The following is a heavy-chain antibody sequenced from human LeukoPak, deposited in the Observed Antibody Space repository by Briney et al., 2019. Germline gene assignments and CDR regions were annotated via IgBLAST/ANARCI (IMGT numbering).Heavy chain of an antibody. Sequence: GSLRLSCAASGFTFSSYGMHWVRQAPGKGLEWVAIISYDGSNKYYADSVKGRFTISRDNSKNTLYLQMNSLRAEDTAVYYCAKVGNAFDYWAREPWSPSPQ. V-gene: IGHV3-30*18. J-gene: IGHJ4*02. CDR2: ISYDGSNK. CDR3: AKVGNAFDY. CDR1: GFTFSSYG.